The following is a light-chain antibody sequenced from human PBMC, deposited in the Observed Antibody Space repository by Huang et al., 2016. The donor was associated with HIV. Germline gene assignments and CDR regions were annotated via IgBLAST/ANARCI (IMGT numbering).Light chain of an antibody. J-gene: IGKJ5*01. CDR3: MHSIQFPRT. CDR2: DIS. V-gene: IGKV2D-29*01. CDR1: QSLVHTDGKTY. Sequence: DVVLTQTPLSLSVTPGQPASISCKSSQSLVHTDGKTYFYWYLQKPGQPPQFLIYDISERCSGVSGRFSGSGSGTDFTLKISRVEAEDVGVYHCMHSIQFPRTFGQGTRLEIK.